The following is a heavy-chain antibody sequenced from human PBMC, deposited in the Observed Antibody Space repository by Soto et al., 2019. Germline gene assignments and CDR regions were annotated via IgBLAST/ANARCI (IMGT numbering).Heavy chain of an antibody. CDR1: GYSFSNTW. Sequence: PGESLKISCKGSGYSFSNTWINWVRQMPGKGLEWMGIIYPGNSETRYSPSFQAQVTIAADKSINTAYLQWSSLKASDTATYYCAKEAGSAYYGMDVWGQGTTVTVSS. J-gene: IGHJ6*02. CDR3: AKEAGSAYYGMDV. CDR2: IYPGNSET. V-gene: IGHV5-51*01. D-gene: IGHD6-19*01.